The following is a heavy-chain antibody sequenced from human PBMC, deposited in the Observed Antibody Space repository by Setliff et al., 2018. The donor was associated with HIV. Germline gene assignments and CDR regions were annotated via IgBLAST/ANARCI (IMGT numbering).Heavy chain of an antibody. D-gene: IGHD6-25*01. CDR3: VTSPGSFTSVDETEAGDY. CDR1: GNSFNGDF. Sequence: ASVKVSCKAPGNSFNGDFLNWVRQAPGQGREWMGNIKLSSGGTKFAQKFLGRVNMTRDTSTNTAFMELRRLNSDDTATYFCVTSPGSFTSVDETEAGDYWGQGTLVTVSS. CDR2: IKLSSGGT. V-gene: IGHV1-2*02. J-gene: IGHJ4*02.